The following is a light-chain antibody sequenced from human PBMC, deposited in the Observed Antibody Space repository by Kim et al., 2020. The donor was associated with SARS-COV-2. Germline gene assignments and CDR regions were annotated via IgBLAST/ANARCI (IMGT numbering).Light chain of an antibody. Sequence: AFVGDRVTITCRASQSISRYLVWYHQKPGKAPHMLIYGASTLQVGVPSRFSGSGSGTDFTLTITNLQPDDFGTYYCQHAYRSPISFGQGTRLEIK. CDR1: QSISRY. CDR3: QHAYRSPIS. J-gene: IGKJ5*01. CDR2: GAS. V-gene: IGKV1-39*01.